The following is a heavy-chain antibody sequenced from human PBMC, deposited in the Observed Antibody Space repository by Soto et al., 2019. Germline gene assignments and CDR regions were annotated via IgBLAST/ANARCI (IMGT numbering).Heavy chain of an antibody. CDR1: GYTLTELS. J-gene: IGHJ5*02. CDR3: ASSISSGWYSRFDP. D-gene: IGHD6-19*01. CDR2: FDPEDGET. V-gene: IGHV1-24*01. Sequence: GASVKVSCKVSGYTLTELSMHWVRQAPGKGLEWMGGFDPEDGETIYAQKFQGRVTMTEDTSTDTAYMELSSLRSEDTAVYYCASSISSGWYSRFDPWGQGTLVTVSS.